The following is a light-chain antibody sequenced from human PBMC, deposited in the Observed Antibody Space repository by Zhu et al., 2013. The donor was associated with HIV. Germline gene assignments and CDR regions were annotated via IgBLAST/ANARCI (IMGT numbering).Light chain of an antibody. J-gene: IGKJ1*01. Sequence: IMMTQFPDTLYMSPGERATLSCRASQSISVNLAWYQQKPGQSPRLLIYGASSRATGIPDRFSGSGSGTDFTLTISRLEPEDFAVYYCQQYGSSPRTFGQGTKVEIK. V-gene: IGKV3-20*01. CDR3: QQYGSSPRT. CDR1: QSISVN. CDR2: GAS.